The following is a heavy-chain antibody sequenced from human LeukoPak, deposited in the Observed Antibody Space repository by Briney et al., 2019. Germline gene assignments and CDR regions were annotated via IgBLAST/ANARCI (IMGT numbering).Heavy chain of an antibody. CDR3: TTDIAVATLDAFDI. Sequence: PGGSLRLSCAASGFTFSNAWMSWVRQAPGKGLEWVGRIKSKTDGETTDYAAPVKGRFTISRDDSKNTLYLQMNSLKTEDTAVYYCTTDIAVATLDAFDIWGQGTMVTVSS. CDR1: GFTFSNAW. CDR2: IKSKTDGETT. J-gene: IGHJ3*02. V-gene: IGHV3-15*01. D-gene: IGHD6-19*01.